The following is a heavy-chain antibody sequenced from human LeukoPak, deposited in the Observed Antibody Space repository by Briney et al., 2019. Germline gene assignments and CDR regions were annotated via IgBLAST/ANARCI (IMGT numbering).Heavy chain of an antibody. D-gene: IGHD2-8*01. Sequence: GGSLRLSCAASGFTFSSYGMHWVRQAPGKGLEWVAVISYDGSNKYYADSVKGRFTISRDNSKNTLYLQMNSLRAEDTAVYYCARGMQGEYGMDVWGQGTTVTVSS. CDR3: ARGMQGEYGMDV. CDR1: GFTFSSYG. V-gene: IGHV3-30*03. CDR2: ISYDGSNK. J-gene: IGHJ6*02.